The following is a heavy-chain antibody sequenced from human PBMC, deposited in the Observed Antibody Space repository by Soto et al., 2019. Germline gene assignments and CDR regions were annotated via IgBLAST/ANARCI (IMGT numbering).Heavy chain of an antibody. CDR1: GGSFSGYY. CDR2: INHSGST. CDR3: ASLWFGELSYPNWFDP. D-gene: IGHD3-10*01. J-gene: IGHJ5*02. Sequence: SETLSLTCAVYGGSFSGYYWSWIRQPPGKGLEWIGEINHSGSTNYNPSLKSRVTISVDTSKNQFSLKLSSVTAADTTVYYCASLWFGELSYPNWFDPWGQGTLVTVSS. V-gene: IGHV4-34*01.